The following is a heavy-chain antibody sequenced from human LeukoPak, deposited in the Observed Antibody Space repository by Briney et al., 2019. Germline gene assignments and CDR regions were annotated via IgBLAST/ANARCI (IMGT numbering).Heavy chain of an antibody. CDR3: ARRLWSGYFFDY. J-gene: IGHJ4*02. CDR1: GGSISSGSYY. CDR2: IYTSGST. V-gene: IGHV4-61*02. Sequence: SQTLSLTCTVSGGSISSGSYYWSWIRQPAGKGLEWIGRIYTSGSTNYNPSLRSRVTISVDTSKNQFSLKLSSVTAADTAVYYCARRLWSGYFFDYWGQGTLVTVSS. D-gene: IGHD3-3*01.